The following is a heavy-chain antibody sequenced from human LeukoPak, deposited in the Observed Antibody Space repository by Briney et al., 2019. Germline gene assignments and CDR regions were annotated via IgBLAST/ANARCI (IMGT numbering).Heavy chain of an antibody. Sequence: GGSLRLSCAAAGFTFSDYWMSWVRQAPGKGLEWVANIKQDGSEKYYVDSVKGRFTISRDNAKNSLYLQMNSLRGEDTAVYYCAKHKENYGDSCLDDYWGQGTLVTVSS. V-gene: IGHV3-7*03. D-gene: IGHD4-17*01. CDR2: IKQDGSEK. CDR1: GFTFSDYW. CDR3: AKHKENYGDSCLDDY. J-gene: IGHJ4*02.